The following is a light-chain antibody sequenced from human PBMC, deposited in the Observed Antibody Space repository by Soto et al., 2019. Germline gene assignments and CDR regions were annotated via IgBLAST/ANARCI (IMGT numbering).Light chain of an antibody. CDR1: SSDVGSYNY. CDR2: DVS. Sequence: QSVLTQPASVSGSPGQSITISCTGNSSDVGSYNYISWYQQHPGKAPKLLIYDVSNRPSGVSDRFSGSMSGNTASLTISGLQAEDEADYYCTSYITAGTYVFGTGTKLIVL. CDR3: TSYITAGTYV. V-gene: IGLV2-14*03. J-gene: IGLJ1*01.